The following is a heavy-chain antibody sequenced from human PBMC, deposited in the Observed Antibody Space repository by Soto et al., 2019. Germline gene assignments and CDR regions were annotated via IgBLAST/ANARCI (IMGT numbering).Heavy chain of an antibody. D-gene: IGHD6-25*01. Sequence: QVQLQESGPGLVEPSQTLSLTCTVSGDSISNGYYTWSWIRQPPGKDLEWIGHIYNSVNTYSNPSLKSRVTISADTSKNQFSLKLSSVTAADTAVYYCARGPSGHKVDYWGQGTLVTVSS. V-gene: IGHV4-30-4*01. J-gene: IGHJ4*02. CDR2: IYNSVNT. CDR3: ARGPSGHKVDY. CDR1: GDSISNGYYT.